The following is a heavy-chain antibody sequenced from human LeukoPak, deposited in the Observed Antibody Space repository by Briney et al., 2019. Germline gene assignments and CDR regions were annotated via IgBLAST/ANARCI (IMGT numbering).Heavy chain of an antibody. D-gene: IGHD2-2*01. CDR3: ASRGGCSSTSCYNWFDH. CDR2: IYYSGST. Sequence: SETLSLTCTASGGSISSRSYYWGWLRQPPGTGLEWIGSIYYSGSTYYNPSLKSRVTISVDTSKNKFSLKLSSVTAADTAVYYCASRGGCSSTSCYNWFDHWGQGTLVTVSS. J-gene: IGHJ5*02. CDR1: GGSISSRSYY. V-gene: IGHV4-39*07.